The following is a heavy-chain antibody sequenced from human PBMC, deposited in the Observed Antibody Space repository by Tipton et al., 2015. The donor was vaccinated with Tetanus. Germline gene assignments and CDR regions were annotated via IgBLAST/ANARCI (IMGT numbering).Heavy chain of an antibody. V-gene: IGHV3-30-3*01. CDR3: ARDGFYYGSGSYYRAF. J-gene: IGHJ4*02. CDR1: GFTFDKYA. D-gene: IGHD3-10*01. CDR2: VAYDGNNK. Sequence: SLRLSCTASGFTFDKYAMNWVRRAPGKGLEWVALVAYDGNNKYYADSVKGRFTISRDNSKDTLYLQMNSLRPEDTAVYYCARDGFYYGSGSYYRAFWGQGTLVTVSP.